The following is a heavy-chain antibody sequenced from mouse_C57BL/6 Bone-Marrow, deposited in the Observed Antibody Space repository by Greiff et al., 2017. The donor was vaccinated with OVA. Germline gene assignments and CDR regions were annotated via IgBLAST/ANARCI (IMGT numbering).Heavy chain of an antibody. J-gene: IGHJ4*01. CDR1: GFTFSDYG. Sequence: DVMLVESGGGLVKPGGSLKLSCAASGFTFSDYGMHWVRQAPEKGLEWVAYISSGSSTIYYADTVKGRFTISRDNAKNTLFLQMTSLRSEDTAMYYCAREGDYDNAMDYWGQGTSVTVSS. V-gene: IGHV5-17*01. CDR2: ISSGSSTI. CDR3: AREGDYDNAMDY. D-gene: IGHD2-4*01.